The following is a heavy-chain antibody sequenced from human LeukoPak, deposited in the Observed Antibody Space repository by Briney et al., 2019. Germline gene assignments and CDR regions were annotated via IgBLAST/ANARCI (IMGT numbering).Heavy chain of an antibody. J-gene: IGHJ4*02. D-gene: IGHD2-2*01. CDR2: IYYSGST. V-gene: IGHV4-39*01. CDR1: GGSISSSSYY. CDR3: ATLSIVVPAAIDY. Sequence: SETLSLTCTVSGGSISSSSYYWGWIRQPPGKGLEWIGSIYYSGSTYYNPSLKSRVTISVDTSKNQFSLKLSPVTAADTAVYYCATLSIVVPAAIDYWGQGTLVTVSS.